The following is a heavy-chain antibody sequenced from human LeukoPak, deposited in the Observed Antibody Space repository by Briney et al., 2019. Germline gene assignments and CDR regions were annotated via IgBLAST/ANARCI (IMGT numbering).Heavy chain of an antibody. CDR3: ARTVPSYYDFWSGYPPYFDY. V-gene: IGHV4-31*03. Sequence: SETLSLTCTVSGGSISSGGYYWSWIRQHPGKGLEWIGYIYYSGSTYYNPSLKSRVTISVDTSKNQFSLKLSSVTAADTAVYYCARTVPSYYDFWSGYPPYFDYWGQGTLVTVSS. CDR2: IYYSGST. CDR1: GGSISSGGYY. J-gene: IGHJ4*02. D-gene: IGHD3-3*01.